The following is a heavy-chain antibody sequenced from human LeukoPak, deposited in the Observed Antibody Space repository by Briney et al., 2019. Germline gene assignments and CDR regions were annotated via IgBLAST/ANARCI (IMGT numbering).Heavy chain of an antibody. CDR1: GFTFSSYA. CDR2: ISSNGGST. J-gene: IGHJ4*02. Sequence: PGGSLRLSCAASGFTFSSYAMHWVRQAPGKGLEYVSAISSNGGSTYYANSVKGRFTISRDNSKNTLYVQMSSLRPEDTAVYYCVKAASGIYDYWGQGTLVTVSS. CDR3: VKAASGIYDY. D-gene: IGHD3-10*01. V-gene: IGHV3-64*05.